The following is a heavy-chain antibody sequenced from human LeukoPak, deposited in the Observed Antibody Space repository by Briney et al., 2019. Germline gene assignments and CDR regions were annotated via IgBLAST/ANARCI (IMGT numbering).Heavy chain of an antibody. CDR2: ITSGGSGT. D-gene: IGHD3-10*01. CDR1: GFTFNNYA. CDR3: ANGGARGMYYFDY. Sequence: GGSLRLSCAASGFTFNNYAMSWVRQAPGKGLEWVSVITSGGSGTYYAGSVRGRFTTSRDNSKNMLYLQMSSLRAEDTAVYYWANGGARGMYYFDYWGQGALVTVSS. V-gene: IGHV3-23*01. J-gene: IGHJ4*02.